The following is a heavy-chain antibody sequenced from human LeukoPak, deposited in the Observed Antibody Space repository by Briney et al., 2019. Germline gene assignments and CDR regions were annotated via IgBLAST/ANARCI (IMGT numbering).Heavy chain of an antibody. J-gene: IGHJ4*02. D-gene: IGHD4-17*01. CDR3: ARVNGYGDPPYYFDY. CDR1: GGTFSSYA. CDR2: IIPILGIA. Sequence: SVKVSCKASGGTFSSYAISWVRQAPGQGLEWMGRIIPILGIANYAQKFQGRVTITADKSTSTAYMELSSLRSEDTAVYYCARVNGYGDPPYYFDYWGQGTLVTVSS. V-gene: IGHV1-69*04.